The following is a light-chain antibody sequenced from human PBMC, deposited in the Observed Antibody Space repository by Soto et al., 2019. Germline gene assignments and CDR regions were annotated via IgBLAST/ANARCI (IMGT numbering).Light chain of an antibody. CDR3: ASWDDSLNGYV. V-gene: IGLV1-40*01. J-gene: IGLJ1*01. CDR2: ANT. CDR1: SSNIGAGYD. Sequence: QSVLTQPPSVSGAPGQGVTISCTGSSSNIGAGYDVHWYQQLPGTAPKLLIYANTNRPSGVPDRFSGSKSGTSASLAISGLQSEDEADYSCASWDDSLNGYVFGTGTKVTVL.